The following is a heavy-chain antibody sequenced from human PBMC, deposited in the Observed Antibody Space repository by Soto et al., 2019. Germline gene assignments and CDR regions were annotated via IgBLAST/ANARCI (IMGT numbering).Heavy chain of an antibody. Sequence: QVQLVQAGGEVKKPGASVKVSCKASGYTFTRYGFSWVRQAPGQGLEWMGWISAYNGNTNYAQKFQGRVTMTTDTTTSTAYMELRSLRSDDTALYYCARDEGPPVDYWGQGTLVTVSS. J-gene: IGHJ4*02. CDR1: GYTFTRYG. CDR2: ISAYNGNT. V-gene: IGHV1-18*01. CDR3: ARDEGPPVDY.